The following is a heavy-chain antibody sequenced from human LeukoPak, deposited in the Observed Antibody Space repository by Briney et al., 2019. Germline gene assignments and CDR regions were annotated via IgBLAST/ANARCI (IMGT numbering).Heavy chain of an antibody. CDR3: ARVKVGATTVDY. J-gene: IGHJ4*02. D-gene: IGHD1-26*01. CDR2: ISAYNGNT. CDR1: GYTFTSYG. Sequence: ASVKVSCKASGYTFTSYGISWVRQAPGQGLEWMGWISAYNGNTNYAQKLQGRVTMTTDTSTSTAYMELRSLRSDDTAVYHCARVKVGATTVDYWGQGTLVTVSS. V-gene: IGHV1-18*01.